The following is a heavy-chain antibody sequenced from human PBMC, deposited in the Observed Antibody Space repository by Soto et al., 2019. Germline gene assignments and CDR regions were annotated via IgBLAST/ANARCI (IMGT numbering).Heavy chain of an antibody. CDR3: ASKRSLGYYYDSSGYPERGPFDY. Sequence: ASVKVSCKASGGTFSSYAISWVRQAPGQGLEWMGGIIPIFGTANYAQKFQGRVTITADESTSTAYMELSSLRSEDTSVYYCASKRSLGYYYDSSGYPERGPFDYWGQGTLVTVSS. J-gene: IGHJ4*02. CDR1: GGTFSSYA. V-gene: IGHV1-69*13. CDR2: IIPIFGTA. D-gene: IGHD3-22*01.